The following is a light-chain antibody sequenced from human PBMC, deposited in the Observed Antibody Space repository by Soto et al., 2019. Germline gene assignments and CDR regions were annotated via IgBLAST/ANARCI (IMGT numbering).Light chain of an antibody. J-gene: IGKJ1*01. CDR1: QSVSSSY. CDR2: GAS. V-gene: IGKV3-15*01. Sequence: ETMSSQSPGTLSLNPGERATLSCRASQSVSSSYLAWYQRKPGQAPRLLIYGASTRATGIPARFSGSGSGTEFTLTINFLQSEDFAVYYCQQYNNWWTFGQGTKVDI. CDR3: QQYNNWWT.